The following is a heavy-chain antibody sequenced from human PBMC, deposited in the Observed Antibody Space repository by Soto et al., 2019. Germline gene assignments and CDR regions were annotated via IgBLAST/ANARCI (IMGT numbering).Heavy chain of an antibody. V-gene: IGHV4-4*02. Sequence: SETLSLTCAVSGGSISSSNWWSWVRQPPGKGLEWIGYIYHSGSTNYNPSLKSRVTISVDTSKNQFSLKLMSVTAADTAVYYCAKVIVLVPAASYGMDVWGLGTTVTVSS. J-gene: IGHJ6*02. CDR2: IYHSGST. CDR1: GGSISSSNW. CDR3: AKVIVLVPAASYGMDV. D-gene: IGHD2-2*01.